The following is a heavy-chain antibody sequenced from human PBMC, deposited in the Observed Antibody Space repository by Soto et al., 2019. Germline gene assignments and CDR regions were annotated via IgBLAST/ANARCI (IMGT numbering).Heavy chain of an antibody. CDR3: ARAAYNWNYGSSWFDP. J-gene: IGHJ5*02. D-gene: IGHD1-7*01. V-gene: IGHV4-31*03. Sequence: QVQLQESGPGLVKPSQTLSLTCTVSGGSISSGGYYWSWIRQHPGKGLEWIGYIYYSGSTYYNPSLQSRGTISVDTSKNQFSLKLSSVTAADPAGYYCARAAYNWNYGSSWFDPWGQGTLVTVSS. CDR1: GGSISSGGYY. CDR2: IYYSGST.